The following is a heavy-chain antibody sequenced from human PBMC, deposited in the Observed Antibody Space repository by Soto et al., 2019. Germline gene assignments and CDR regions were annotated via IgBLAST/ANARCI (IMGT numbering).Heavy chain of an antibody. J-gene: IGHJ3*02. CDR1: ADIFSNYD. Sequence: QVQLVQSGAEVKKPGASVKVSCRASADIFSNYDINWVRQAAGQGLEWMGWMNPRSGNTGSAQEFQGRVTMTRNTSISTAYIEVSSLRSEDTAVYYCATSTRAVVFSTTIDAFDIWGQGTMVTVSS. CDR2: MNPRSGNT. V-gene: IGHV1-8*01. D-gene: IGHD3-22*01. CDR3: ATSTRAVVFSTTIDAFDI.